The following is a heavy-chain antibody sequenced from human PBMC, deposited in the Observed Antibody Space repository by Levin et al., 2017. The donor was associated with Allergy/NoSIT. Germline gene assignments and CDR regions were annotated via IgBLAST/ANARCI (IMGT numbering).Heavy chain of an antibody. Sequence: GGSLRLSCAASGFTFSSYGMHWVRQAPGKGLEWVAVISYDGSNKYYADSVKGRFTISRDNSKNTLYLQMNSLRAEDTAVYYCAKDRAVTAIRYFDLWGRGTLVTVSS. V-gene: IGHV3-30*18. CDR3: AKDRAVTAIRYFDL. J-gene: IGHJ2*01. CDR1: GFTFSSYG. CDR2: ISYDGSNK. D-gene: IGHD2-21*02.